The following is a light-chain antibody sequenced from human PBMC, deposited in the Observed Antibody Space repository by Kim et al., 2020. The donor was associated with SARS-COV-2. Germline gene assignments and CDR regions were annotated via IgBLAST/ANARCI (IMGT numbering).Light chain of an antibody. CDR2: GAS. Sequence: ELVLTQSPGTLSLSPGERATLSCRASQSVTVNYLAWYQQKPGQAPRLLIYGASSRATGIPERFSGSGSGTEFTLTISRLEPEDFAVYYCQQYDTSPSCTFGQGTKLEI. J-gene: IGKJ2*02. V-gene: IGKV3-20*01. CDR1: QSVTVNY. CDR3: QQYDTSPSCT.